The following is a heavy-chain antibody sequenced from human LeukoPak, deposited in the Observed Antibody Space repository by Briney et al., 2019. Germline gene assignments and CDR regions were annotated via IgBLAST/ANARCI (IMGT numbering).Heavy chain of an antibody. V-gene: IGHV3-15*01. CDR2: IKSKTDGGTT. CDR1: GFTFSNAW. J-gene: IGHJ4*02. Sequence: PGGSLRLSCAASGFTFSNAWMSCVRQAPGKGLEWVGRIKSKTDGGTTDYAAPVKGRFTISRDDSKNTLYLQMNSLKTEDTAVYYCTTRLYCSGGSCYSKIIDYWGQGTLVTVSS. CDR3: TTRLYCSGGSCYSKIIDY. D-gene: IGHD2-15*01.